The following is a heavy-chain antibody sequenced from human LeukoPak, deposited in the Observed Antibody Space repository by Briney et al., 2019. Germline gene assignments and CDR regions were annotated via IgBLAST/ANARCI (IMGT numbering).Heavy chain of an antibody. CDR3: ARGLESGSYYTLGY. V-gene: IGHV3-74*01. CDR2: INGDGSST. J-gene: IGHJ4*02. D-gene: IGHD1-26*01. CDR1: GFTFSNAW. Sequence: PGGSLRLSCAASGFTFSNAWMNWVRQAPGKGLEWVGRINGDGSSTTYADSVKGRFTISRDNAKNTLYLQMNSVRAEDTAVYFCARGLESGSYYTLGYWGQGTLVTVSS.